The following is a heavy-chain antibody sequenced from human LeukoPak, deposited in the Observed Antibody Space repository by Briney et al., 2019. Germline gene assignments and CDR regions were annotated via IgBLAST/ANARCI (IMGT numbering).Heavy chain of an antibody. CDR3: ARDRLGGDLTGESLY. D-gene: IGHD4-17*01. J-gene: IGHJ4*02. CDR1: GYPFDNFG. V-gene: IGHV1-18*01. Sequence: ASVKASCMASGYPFDNFGLTWVRQAPGQGLEWMGWISAYNGNTHYAQKFRGRLTMTTDTSTTTAYLELRSLKSDDTAVYYCARDRLGGDLTGESLYWGQGTLASVSS. CDR2: ISAYNGNT.